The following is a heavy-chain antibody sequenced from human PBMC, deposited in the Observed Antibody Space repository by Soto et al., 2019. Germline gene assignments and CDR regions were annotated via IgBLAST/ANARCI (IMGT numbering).Heavy chain of an antibody. Sequence: QVQLVESGGGLVKPGGSLRLSCAASGFTFSDYYMSWIRQAPGKGLEWVSYISSSGSTIYYADSVKGRFTISRDNDKNSLYLQMHSLSAEDKAVYYCARDRHGRGSYGCVDYYYGMDVWGQGTTVTVSS. CDR3: ARDRHGRGSYGCVDYYYGMDV. CDR1: GFTFSDYY. D-gene: IGHD5-18*01. V-gene: IGHV3-11*01. J-gene: IGHJ6*02. CDR2: ISSSGSTI.